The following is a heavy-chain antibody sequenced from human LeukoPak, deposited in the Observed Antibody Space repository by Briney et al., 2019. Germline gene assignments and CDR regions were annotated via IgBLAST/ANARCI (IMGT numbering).Heavy chain of an antibody. CDR3: AYSSPFDY. D-gene: IGHD6-19*01. J-gene: IGHJ4*02. CDR2: IYSGGST. CDR1: GFIVSSNY. Sequence: SGGSLRLSCAASGFIVSSNYMSWVRQAPGKGQEWVSVIYSGGSTYYADSVKGRFTISRDNSKNTLYLQMNSLRAEDTAVYYCAYSSPFDYWGQGTLVTVSS. V-gene: IGHV3-53*01.